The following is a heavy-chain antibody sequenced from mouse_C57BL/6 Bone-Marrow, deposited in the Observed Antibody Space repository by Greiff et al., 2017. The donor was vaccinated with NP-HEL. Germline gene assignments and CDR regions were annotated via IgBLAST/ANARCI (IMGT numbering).Heavy chain of an antibody. V-gene: IGHV1-82*01. CDR2: IFPGDGDT. Sequence: VQLQQSGPELVKPGASVQISCKASGYAFSSSWMNWVKQRPGKGLEWIGRIFPGDGDTNYNGKFKGKATLTADYSSRTAYMQLSSLASEDSAVYFCARQDYYGSGYDYFDDWGQGTTLTVSS. D-gene: IGHD1-1*01. CDR3: ARQDYYGSGYDYFDD. J-gene: IGHJ2*01. CDR1: GYAFSSSW.